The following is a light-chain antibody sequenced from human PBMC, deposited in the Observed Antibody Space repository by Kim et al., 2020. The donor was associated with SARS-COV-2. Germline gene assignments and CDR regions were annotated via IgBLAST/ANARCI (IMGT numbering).Light chain of an antibody. CDR2: DVN. J-gene: IGLJ2*01. CDR3: SSYASSGTLV. Sequence: QSVLTQPASVSGSPGQSITISCTGTSSDIGGYNYVSWYQQHPGKAPKLMIYDVNNRPSGVSSRFSGSKSGNTASLTISGLQAEDEADYYCSSYASSGTLVFGGGTQLTVL. V-gene: IGLV2-14*01. CDR1: SSDIGGYNY.